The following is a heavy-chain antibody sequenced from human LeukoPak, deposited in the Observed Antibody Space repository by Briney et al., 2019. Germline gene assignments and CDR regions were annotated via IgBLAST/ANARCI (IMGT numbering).Heavy chain of an antibody. CDR3: ARRAATQDY. D-gene: IGHD6-25*01. CDR2: INHSGST. J-gene: IGHJ4*02. CDR1: GRSFSDYY. V-gene: IGHV4-34*01. Sequence: SRTLSLTCAVYGRSFSDYYWSWIRQPPGKGLEWIGEINHSGSTNYNPSLKSRVTISVDTSKNQCSLRLSSVTAADTAVYYCARRAATQDYWGQGTLVTVYS.